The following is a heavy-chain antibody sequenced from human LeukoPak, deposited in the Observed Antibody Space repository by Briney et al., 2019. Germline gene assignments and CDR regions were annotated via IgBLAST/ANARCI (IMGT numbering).Heavy chain of an antibody. CDR3: ARMGLLYSSSAEAFEY. CDR1: GGSFSGYY. Sequence: SETLSLTCAVYGGSFSGYYWSWIRQPPGKGLEWIGEINHSGSTNYNPSLKSRVTISVDTSKNQFSLKLSSVTAADTAVYYCARMGLLYSSSAEAFEYWGQGTLVTVSS. D-gene: IGHD6-6*01. J-gene: IGHJ4*02. V-gene: IGHV4-34*01. CDR2: INHSGST.